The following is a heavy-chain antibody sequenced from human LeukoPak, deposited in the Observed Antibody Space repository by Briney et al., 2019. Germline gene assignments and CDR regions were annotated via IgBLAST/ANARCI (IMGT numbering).Heavy chain of an antibody. V-gene: IGHV3-9*01. CDR2: ISWNSGSI. J-gene: IGHJ5*02. CDR1: GFTFSSYS. D-gene: IGHD3-3*01. Sequence: PGGSLRLSCAASGFTFSSYSMNWVRQAPGKGLEWVSGISWNSGSIGYADSVKGRFTISRDNAKNSLYLQMNSLRAEDTALYYCAKGWAFRSDYPLLLPNWFDPWGQGTLVTVSS. CDR3: AKGWAFRSDYPLLLPNWFDP.